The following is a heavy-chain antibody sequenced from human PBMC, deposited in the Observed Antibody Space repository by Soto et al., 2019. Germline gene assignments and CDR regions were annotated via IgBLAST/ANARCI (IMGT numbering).Heavy chain of an antibody. CDR3: AREFFGAGNWFDP. D-gene: IGHD3-3*01. J-gene: IGHJ5*02. Sequence: SETLSLTCPVSGGSISSYDLSWIRQPPGKGLEWIGYIYYSGSTNYNPSLKSRVTISVDTSKNQFSLKLSSVTAADTAVYYCAREFFGAGNWFDPWGQGTLVTVSS. CDR1: GGSISSYD. CDR2: IYYSGST. V-gene: IGHV4-59*01.